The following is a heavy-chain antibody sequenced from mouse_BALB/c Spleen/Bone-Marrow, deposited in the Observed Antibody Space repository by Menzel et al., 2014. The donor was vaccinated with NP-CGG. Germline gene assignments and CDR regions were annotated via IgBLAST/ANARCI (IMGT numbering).Heavy chain of an antibody. V-gene: IGHV1S130*01. Sequence: VQLQQSGSVLVRPGASVRLSCKASGYTFTNSWIHWAKQRPGQGLEWIGDIHPNSGNTNYKEKFKAKGTLTVDTSSSTAYVDLSSLTSEDSAVYYCARHHRYAYYFDYWGQGTTLTGSS. J-gene: IGHJ2*01. D-gene: IGHD2-14*01. CDR3: ARHHRYAYYFDY. CDR1: GYTFTNSW. CDR2: IHPNSGNT.